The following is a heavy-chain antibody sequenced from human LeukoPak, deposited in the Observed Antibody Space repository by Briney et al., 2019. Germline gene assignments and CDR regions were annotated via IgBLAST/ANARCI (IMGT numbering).Heavy chain of an antibody. V-gene: IGHV3-74*01. CDR3: TKDSVAMVTTSDY. CDR2: INSDGSST. Sequence: PGGSLRLSCAASGFTFSSYWMHWVRQAPGKGLVWVSRINSDGSSTSYADSVKGRFTTSRDNAKNSLYLQMNSLRPEDTALYYCTKDSVAMVTTSDYWGQGTLVTVSS. J-gene: IGHJ4*02. CDR1: GFTFSSYW. D-gene: IGHD5-18*01.